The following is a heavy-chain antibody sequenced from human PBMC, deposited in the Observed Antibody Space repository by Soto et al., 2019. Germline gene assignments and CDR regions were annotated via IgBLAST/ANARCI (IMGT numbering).Heavy chain of an antibody. V-gene: IGHV1-18*01. CDR2: ISAYNGNT. Sequence: SVKVSCKASGYTFTSYGISWVRQAPGQGLEWMGWISAYNGNTNYAQKLQGRVTMTTDTSTSTAYMELRSLRSDDTAVYYCARGDTIFEGHSYYYGMDGWGQGTTVTVSS. J-gene: IGHJ6*02. D-gene: IGHD3-3*01. CDR3: ARGDTIFEGHSYYYGMDG. CDR1: GYTFTSYG.